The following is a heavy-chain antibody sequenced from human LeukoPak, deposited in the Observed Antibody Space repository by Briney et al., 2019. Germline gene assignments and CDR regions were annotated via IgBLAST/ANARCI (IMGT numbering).Heavy chain of an antibody. CDR2: IYSGGST. V-gene: IGHV3-66*02. Sequence: GGSLRLSCAASGFTVSSNYMSWVRQAPGKGLEWFSDIYSGGSTYYADSVKGRFTISRDNSKNTLYLQMNSLRAEDTAVYYCATSQTLVATTYYYYYYMDVWGKGTTVTVSS. D-gene: IGHD1-26*01. CDR3: ATSQTLVATTYYYYYYMDV. CDR1: GFTVSSNY. J-gene: IGHJ6*03.